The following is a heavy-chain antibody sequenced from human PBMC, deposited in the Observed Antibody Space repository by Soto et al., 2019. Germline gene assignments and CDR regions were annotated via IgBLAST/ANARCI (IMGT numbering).Heavy chain of an antibody. CDR3: ARGDGEMATIAINGYFDL. CDR2: IIPIFGTA. J-gene: IGHJ2*01. CDR1: GGTFSSYA. Sequence: QVQLVQSGAEVKKPGSSVKVSCQASGGTFSSYAISWVRQAPGQGLEWMGGIIPIFGTANYAQKFQGRVTITADESTSTAYRELSSLRSEDTAVYYCARGDGEMATIAINGYFDLWGRGTRVTVSS. D-gene: IGHD5-12*01. V-gene: IGHV1-69*01.